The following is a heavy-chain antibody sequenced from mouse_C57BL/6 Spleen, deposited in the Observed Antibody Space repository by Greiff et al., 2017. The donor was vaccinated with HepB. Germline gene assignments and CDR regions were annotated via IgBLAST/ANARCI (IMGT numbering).Heavy chain of an antibody. V-gene: IGHV3-6*01. D-gene: IGHD1-1*01. CDR3: ATYGSKDY. CDR2: ISYDGSN. Sequence: EVQVVESGPGLVKPSQSLSLTCSVTGYSITSGYYWNWIRQFPGNKLEWMGYISYDGSNNYNPSLKNRISITRDTSKNQFFLKLNSVTTEDTATYYCATYGSKDYWGQGTTLTVSS. J-gene: IGHJ2*01. CDR1: GYSITSGYY.